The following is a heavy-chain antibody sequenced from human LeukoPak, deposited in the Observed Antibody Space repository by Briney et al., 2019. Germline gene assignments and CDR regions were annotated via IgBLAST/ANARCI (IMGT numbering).Heavy chain of an antibody. D-gene: IGHD6-13*01. CDR2: ISSSSSYI. J-gene: IGHJ4*02. V-gene: IGHV3-21*01. Sequence: GGSLRLSCAASGFTFTSYSMNWVRQAPGKGLEWVSSISSSSSYIYYADSVKGRFTISRDNAKNSPYLQMNSLRAEDTAVYYCARGLSSSWLDYWGQGTLVTVSS. CDR1: GFTFTSYS. CDR3: ARGLSSSWLDY.